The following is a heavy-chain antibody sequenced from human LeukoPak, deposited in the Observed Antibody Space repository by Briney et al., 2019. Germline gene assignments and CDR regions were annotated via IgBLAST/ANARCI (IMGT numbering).Heavy chain of an antibody. V-gene: IGHV3-7*04. J-gene: IGHJ4*02. Sequence: GGSLRLSCAVSGFTFSNFWMSWVRQVPGRGLEWVANIHPEGNEKYHVESVKGRFTISRDNAKNSLFLQMNGLRVEDTAVYYCARGDAFSGDHWGQGTLVTVSS. CDR3: ARGDAFSGDH. CDR2: IHPEGNEK. CDR1: GFTFSNFW.